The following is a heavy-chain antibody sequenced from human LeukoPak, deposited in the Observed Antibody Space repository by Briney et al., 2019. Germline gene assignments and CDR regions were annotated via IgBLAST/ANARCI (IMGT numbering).Heavy chain of an antibody. CDR2: VWYDGTKT. D-gene: IGHD3-22*01. V-gene: IGHV3-33*01. CDR3: ARGVDYYDSSGTIDY. J-gene: IGHJ4*02. CDR1: GLTFSSYA. Sequence: PGRSLRLSYAASGLTFSSYAMHWVRQAPGKGLEWVAVVWYDGTKTYSPDSVKGRITISRDDSKNTLYLQMNSLRAEDTAVYHCARGVDYYDSSGTIDYWGQGTLVTVSS.